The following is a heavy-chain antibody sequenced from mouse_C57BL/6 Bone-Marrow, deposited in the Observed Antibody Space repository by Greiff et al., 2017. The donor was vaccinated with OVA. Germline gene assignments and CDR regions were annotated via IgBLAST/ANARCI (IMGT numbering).Heavy chain of an antibody. CDR2: ISNLAYSI. Sequence: DVMLVESGGGLVQPGGSLKLSCAASGFTFSDYGMAWVRQAPRKGPEWVAFISNLAYSIYYADTVTGRFTISRENAKNTLYLEMSSLRSEDTAMYYCARHGGGFAYWGQGTLVTVSA. CDR3: ARHGGGFAY. J-gene: IGHJ3*01. V-gene: IGHV5-15*01. CDR1: GFTFSDYG.